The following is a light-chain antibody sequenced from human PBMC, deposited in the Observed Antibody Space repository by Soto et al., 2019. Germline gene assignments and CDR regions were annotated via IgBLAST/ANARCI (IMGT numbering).Light chain of an antibody. CDR3: TSFRV. CDR1: SSDVGGYSY. J-gene: IGLJ2*01. V-gene: IGLV2-8*01. Sequence: QSVLTQPPSASGSPGQSVTISFTGTSSDVGGYSYVSWYQQHPGKAPKLMIYEVNKRPSGVPDRFASSKSGNTASLTVSGLQAEEEADYYGTSFRVVGGGTQLAVL. CDR2: EVN.